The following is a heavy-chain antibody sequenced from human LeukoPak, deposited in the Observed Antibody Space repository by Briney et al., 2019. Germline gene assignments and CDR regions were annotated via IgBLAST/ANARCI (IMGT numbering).Heavy chain of an antibody. CDR3: ARGLVDIVVVVAHDHDAFDI. CDR1: GGTFSSYA. CDR2: IIPIFGTA. V-gene: IGHV1-69*06. D-gene: IGHD2-15*01. J-gene: IGHJ3*02. Sequence: SVKVSCKASGGTFSSYAISWVRQAPGQGLEWMGGIIPIFGTANYAQKFQGRVTITADKSTSTAYMELSSLRSEDTAVYYCARGLVDIVVVVAHDHDAFDIWGQGTMVTVSS.